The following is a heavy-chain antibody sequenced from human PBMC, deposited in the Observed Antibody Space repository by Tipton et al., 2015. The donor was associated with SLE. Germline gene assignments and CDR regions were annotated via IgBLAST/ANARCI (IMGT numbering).Heavy chain of an antibody. V-gene: IGHV4-38-2*01. Sequence: LRLSCAVSGYSISSGYYWGWIRQPPGKGLEWIGSIYYSGSTYYNPSPKSRVTISVDTSKNQFSLKLSSVTAADTAVYYCARQGVVVIATPDAFDIWGQGTMVTVSS. CDR1: GYSISSGYY. D-gene: IGHD2-21*01. CDR3: ARQGVVVIATPDAFDI. J-gene: IGHJ3*02. CDR2: IYYSGST.